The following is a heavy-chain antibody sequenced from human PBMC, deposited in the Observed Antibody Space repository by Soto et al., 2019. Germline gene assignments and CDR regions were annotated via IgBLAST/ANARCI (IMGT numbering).Heavy chain of an antibody. Sequence: SETLSLTCTVSGGYISSSSYYWGWIHQPPGKGLEWIGSIYYSGSTYYNPSLKSRVTISVDTSKNQFSLKLSSVTAADTAVYYCARSPTYYDILTGPPFDPWGQGTLVTVSS. J-gene: IGHJ5*02. D-gene: IGHD3-9*01. CDR1: GGYISSSSYY. CDR3: ARSPTYYDILTGPPFDP. V-gene: IGHV4-39*01. CDR2: IYYSGST.